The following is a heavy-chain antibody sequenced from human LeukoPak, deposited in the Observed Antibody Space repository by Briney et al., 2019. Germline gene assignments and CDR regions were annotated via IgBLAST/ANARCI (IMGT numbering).Heavy chain of an antibody. D-gene: IGHD2-2*02. CDR1: GFTFSSYW. CDR3: ARDGPILYHDY. J-gene: IGHJ4*02. V-gene: IGHV3-7*01. Sequence: GGSLRLSFAASGFTFSSYWMSWVRQAPGKGLEWVANIKQDGSEKYYVDSVKGRFTISRDNAKNSLYLQMNSLRAEDTAVYYCARDGPILYHDYWGQGALVTVSS. CDR2: IKQDGSEK.